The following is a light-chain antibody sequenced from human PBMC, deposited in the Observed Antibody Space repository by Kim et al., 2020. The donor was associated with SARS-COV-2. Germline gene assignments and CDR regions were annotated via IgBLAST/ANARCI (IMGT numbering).Light chain of an antibody. CDR3: QVWDSSSDHPV. V-gene: IGLV3-21*04. J-gene: IGLJ3*02. CDR1: NRESIR. CDR2: YDS. Sequence: APGKTTRITCGGNNRESIRGHWYQQKPGQATVLIIYYDSDRPSGIPERFSGSNSGNTATLTISRVEAGDEADYYCQVWDSSSDHPVFGGGTQLTVL.